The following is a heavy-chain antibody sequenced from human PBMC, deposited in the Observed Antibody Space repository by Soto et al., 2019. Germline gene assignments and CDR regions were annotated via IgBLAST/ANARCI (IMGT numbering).Heavy chain of an antibody. V-gene: IGHV1-69*12. CDR3: ERDGSAMRSSYDAFDI. Sequence: QVQLVQSGAEVKKPGSSVKVSCKASGGTFSSYAISWVRQAPGQGLEWMGGIIPIFGTANYAQKFQGRVTITADESTSTAYMELSSLRSADTAVYYCERDGSAMRSSYDAFDIWGQGTMVTVSS. D-gene: IGHD2-2*01. J-gene: IGHJ3*02. CDR1: GGTFSSYA. CDR2: IIPIFGTA.